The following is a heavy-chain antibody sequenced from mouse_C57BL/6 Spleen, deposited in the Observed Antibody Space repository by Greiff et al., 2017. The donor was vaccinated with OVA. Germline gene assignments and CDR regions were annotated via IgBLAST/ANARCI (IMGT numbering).Heavy chain of an antibody. D-gene: IGHD2-5*01. CDR2: IDPENGDT. CDR3: TYSKVDY. CDR1: GFNIKDDY. V-gene: IGHV14-4*01. J-gene: IGHJ2*01. Sequence: EVQLQQSGAELVRPGASVKLSCTASGFNIKDDYMHWVKQRPEQGLEWIGWIDPENGDTEYASKFQGKATITADTSSNTAYLQLSSLTSEDTAVYYCTYSKVDYWGQGTTLTVSS.